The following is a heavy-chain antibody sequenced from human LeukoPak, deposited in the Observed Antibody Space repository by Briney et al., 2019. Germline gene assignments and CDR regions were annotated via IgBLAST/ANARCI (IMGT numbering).Heavy chain of an antibody. CDR1: GFAFSSYA. V-gene: IGHV3-33*08. D-gene: IGHD2-8*01. CDR2: IWDDGNNK. CDR3: ARDNGEWRLNWFDH. Sequence: GGSLRLSCAASGFAFSSYAMSWVRQAPGKGLDWVALIWDDGNNKYYADSVKGRFTVSRDNSKNTLYLQMNSLRADDTAVYYCARDNGEWRLNWFDHWGQGTLVTVSS. J-gene: IGHJ5*02.